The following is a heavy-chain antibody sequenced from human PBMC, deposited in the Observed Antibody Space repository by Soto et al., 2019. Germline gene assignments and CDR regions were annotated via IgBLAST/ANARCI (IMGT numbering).Heavy chain of an antibody. CDR3: ARLTMVRGVIDY. J-gene: IGHJ4*02. CDR2: IKQDGSEK. Sequence: GGSLRLSCAASGFTFSSYWRSWVRQAQGKGLEGVANIKQDGSEKYYVDSVKGRFTISRDNAKNSLYLQMNSLRAEDAAVYCCARLTMVRGVIDYWGQGTLVTVSS. CDR1: GFTFSSYW. D-gene: IGHD3-10*01. V-gene: IGHV3-7*03.